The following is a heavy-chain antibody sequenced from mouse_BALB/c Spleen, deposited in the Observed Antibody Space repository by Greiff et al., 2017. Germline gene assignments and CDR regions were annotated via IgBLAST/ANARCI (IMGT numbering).Heavy chain of an antibody. CDR1: GFSLTSYG. D-gene: IGHD1-1*01. CDR2: IWAGGST. J-gene: IGHJ1*01. V-gene: IGHV2-9*02. CDR3: ARVITTVVATFSHWYFDV. Sequence: QVQLKESGPGLVAPSQSLSITCTVSGFSLTSYGVHWVRQPPGKGLEWLGVIWAGGSTNYNSALMSRLSISKDNSKSQVFLKMNSLQTDDTAMYYCARVITTVVATFSHWYFDVWGAGTTVTVSS.